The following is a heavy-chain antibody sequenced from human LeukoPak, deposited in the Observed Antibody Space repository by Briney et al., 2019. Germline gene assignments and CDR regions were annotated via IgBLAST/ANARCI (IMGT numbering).Heavy chain of an antibody. J-gene: IGHJ5*02. CDR2: IIPIFGTA. CDR3: ASWRSGYYTGSGWFDP. Sequence: SVKVSCKASGYTFTSYYMHWVRQAPGQGLEWMGGIIPIFGTANYAQKFQGRVTITADKSTSTAYMELSSLRSEDTAVYYCASWRSGYYTGSGWFDPWGQGTLVTVSS. V-gene: IGHV1-69*06. CDR1: GYTFTSYY. D-gene: IGHD3-3*01.